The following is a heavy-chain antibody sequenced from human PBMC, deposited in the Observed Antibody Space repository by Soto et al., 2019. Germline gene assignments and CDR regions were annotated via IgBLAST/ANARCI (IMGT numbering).Heavy chain of an antibody. V-gene: IGHV4-30-4*01. CDR1: CDSIINGDYY. CDR2: IDSSGST. Sequence: SETLSLTCTFSCDSIINGDYYWSWIRQPPGRGLEWIGYIDSSGSTYYNPSLKSRLTMSVDMSKNQFSLRLTSVTAADTAVYYCASRYLYWGQGLLVTVSS. D-gene: IGHD3-16*02. J-gene: IGHJ4*02. CDR3: ASRYLY.